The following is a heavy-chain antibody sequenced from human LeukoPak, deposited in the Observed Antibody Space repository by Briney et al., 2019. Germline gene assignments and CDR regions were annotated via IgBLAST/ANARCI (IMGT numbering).Heavy chain of an antibody. CDR3: ARGFGLRAYYYDSSGYYGPLFDY. CDR2: INPSGGST. CDR1: GYTFTSYG. V-gene: IGHV1-46*01. J-gene: IGHJ4*02. D-gene: IGHD3-22*01. Sequence: GASVKVSCKASGYTFTSYGISWVRQAPGQGLEWMGIINPSGGSTSYAQKFQGRVTMTRDTSTSTVYMELSSLRSEDTAVYYCARGFGLRAYYYDSSGYYGPLFDYWGQGTLVTVSS.